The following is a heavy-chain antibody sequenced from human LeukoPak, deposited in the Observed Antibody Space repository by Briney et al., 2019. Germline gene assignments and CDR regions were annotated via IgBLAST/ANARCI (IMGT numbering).Heavy chain of an antibody. CDR3: ASRTTVTTN. Sequence: SETLSLTCTVSGGSISSSSYYWGWIRQPPGKGLEWIGSIYYSGSTYYNPSLKSRVTISVDTSKNQFSLKLSSVTAADTAVYYCASRTTVTTNWGQGTLVTVSS. D-gene: IGHD4-17*01. V-gene: IGHV4-39*01. CDR2: IYYSGST. J-gene: IGHJ4*02. CDR1: GGSISSSSYY.